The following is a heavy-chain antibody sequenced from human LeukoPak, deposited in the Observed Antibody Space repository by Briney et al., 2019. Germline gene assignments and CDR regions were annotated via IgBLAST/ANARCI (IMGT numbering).Heavy chain of an antibody. D-gene: IGHD2-15*01. CDR1: GGSFSGYY. CDR3: ARFGRGYCSGGSCYPFDY. CDR2: INHSGST. Sequence: SETLSLTCAVYGGSFSGYYWSWIRQPPGKGLEWIGEINHSGSTNYNPSLKSRVTISVDTSKNQFSLKLSSVTAADTAVYYCARFGRGYCSGGSCYPFDYWGPGTLVTVSS. J-gene: IGHJ4*02. V-gene: IGHV4-34*01.